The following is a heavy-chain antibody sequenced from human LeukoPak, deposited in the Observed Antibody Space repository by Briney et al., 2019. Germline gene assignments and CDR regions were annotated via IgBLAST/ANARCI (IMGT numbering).Heavy chain of an antibody. V-gene: IGHV3-11*01. CDR2: ISTTATII. Sequence: GGSLRLSCAASGFTFSDYYMTWVRQAPGKGLEWISYISTTATIIYYADSVRGRFTISRDNAKNSLYLQMNSLRAEDTAFYYCAKGSFDIAVAGTVYFDYWGQGTLVTVSS. D-gene: IGHD6-19*01. J-gene: IGHJ4*02. CDR1: GFTFSDYY. CDR3: AKGSFDIAVAGTVYFDY.